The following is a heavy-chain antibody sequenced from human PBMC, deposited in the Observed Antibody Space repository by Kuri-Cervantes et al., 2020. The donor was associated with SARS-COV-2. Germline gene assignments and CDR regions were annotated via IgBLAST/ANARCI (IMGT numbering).Heavy chain of an antibody. V-gene: IGHV2-70*04. D-gene: IGHD3-9*01. Sequence: SGPTLVKHTQTLTLTCTFSGFSLRTSGMRVSWIRQSPGKALEWLARIDWDDDEFYSASLKTRLTISKDNSRNQEVLTMTNMDPVDTATYYCARTYYDILTGYDMGFDYWGQGTLVTFSS. CDR2: IDWDDDE. CDR1: GFSLRTSGMR. CDR3: ARTYYDILTGYDMGFDY. J-gene: IGHJ4*02.